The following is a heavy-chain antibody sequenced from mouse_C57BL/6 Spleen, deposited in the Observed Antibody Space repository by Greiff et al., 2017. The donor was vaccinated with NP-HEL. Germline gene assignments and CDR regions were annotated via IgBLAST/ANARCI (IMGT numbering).Heavy chain of an antibody. Sequence: EVKVEESGGGLVKPGGSLKLSCAASGFTFSDYGMHWVRQAPEKGLEWVAYISSGSSTIYYADTVKGRFTISRDNAKNTLFLQMTSLRSEDTAMYYCARRRDYSNYGGGLDYWGQGTTLTVSS. D-gene: IGHD2-5*01. J-gene: IGHJ2*01. CDR3: ARRRDYSNYGGGLDY. CDR2: ISSGSSTI. CDR1: GFTFSDYG. V-gene: IGHV5-17*01.